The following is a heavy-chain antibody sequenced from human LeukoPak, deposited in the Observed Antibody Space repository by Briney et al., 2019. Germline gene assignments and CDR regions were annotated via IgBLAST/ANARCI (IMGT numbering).Heavy chain of an antibody. J-gene: IGHJ4*02. D-gene: IGHD5-18*01. CDR3: AKSSGYSYGLNY. CDR2: IPYDGSNK. V-gene: IGHV3-30*18. CDR1: GFTFSSYA. Sequence: PGGSLRLSCAASGFTFSSYAMHWVRQAPGKGLEWVALIPYDGSNKYYTDSVKGRFTISRDNSKHTLYLQMNSLRAEDTAMYYCAKSSGYSYGLNYWGQGTLVTVSS.